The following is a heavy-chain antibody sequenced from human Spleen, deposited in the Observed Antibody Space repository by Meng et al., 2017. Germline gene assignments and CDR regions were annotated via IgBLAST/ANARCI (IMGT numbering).Heavy chain of an antibody. CDR1: GFSFSSYE. J-gene: IGHJ4*02. V-gene: IGHV3-48*03. D-gene: IGHD5-12*01. CDR3: ARGYGGYDGDY. Sequence: GGSLRLSCAASGFSFSSYEMNWVRQAPGKGLEWVSYISSDGTAIYYADSVKGRFTISRDDAKSSLHLQMNNLRAEDTAVYYCARGYGGYDGDYWGQGTLVTVSS. CDR2: ISSDGTAI.